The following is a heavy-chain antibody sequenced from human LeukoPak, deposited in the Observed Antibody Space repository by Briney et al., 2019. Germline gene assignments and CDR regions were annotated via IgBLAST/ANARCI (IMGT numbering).Heavy chain of an antibody. CDR3: ARHSGSGSLSRPFDP. CDR1: GDSVTSGGFY. CDR2: VYYTGST. D-gene: IGHD3-10*01. J-gene: IGHJ5*02. V-gene: IGHV4-39*02. Sequence: SETLSLPCTVSGDSVTSGGFYWAWLRQPPGRGLEWIATVYYTGSTYYNPSLNSRVTISIDTSKNHFSLKLRSVVAPDTAVYYCARHSGSGSLSRPFDPWGQGTLVTVSS.